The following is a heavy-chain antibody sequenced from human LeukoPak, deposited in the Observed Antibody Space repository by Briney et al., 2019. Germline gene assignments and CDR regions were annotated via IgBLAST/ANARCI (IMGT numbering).Heavy chain of an antibody. CDR1: GYTFTSYG. V-gene: IGHV1-18*01. Sequence: ASVKVSCKASGYTFTSYGISWVRQAPGQGLEWMGWISAYNGNTNYAQKLQGRVTMTTDTSTSTAYMELRSLRSDDTAVYYCAAQDWLEGSRGWFDPWGQGTLVTVSS. CDR3: AAQDWLEGSRGWFDP. D-gene: IGHD3/OR15-3a*01. J-gene: IGHJ5*02. CDR2: ISAYNGNT.